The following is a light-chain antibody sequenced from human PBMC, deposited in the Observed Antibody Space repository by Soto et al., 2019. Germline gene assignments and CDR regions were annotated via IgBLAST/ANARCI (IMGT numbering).Light chain of an antibody. CDR1: SSDVGGEYY. CDR2: QVS. CDR3: SAYIITSVYV. V-gene: IGLV2-14*01. J-gene: IGLJ1*01. Sequence: QSALTQPASVSGSPGQSITISCSGTSSDVGGEYYVSWYQHHPGEAPKLMIYQVSNRPSGGSNRFSGSKSGNTASLTISGLQAEDEANYYCSAYIITSVYVFGTGTKVTVL.